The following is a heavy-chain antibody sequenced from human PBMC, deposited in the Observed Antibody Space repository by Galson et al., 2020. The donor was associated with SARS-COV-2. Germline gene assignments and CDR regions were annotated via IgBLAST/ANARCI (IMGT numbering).Heavy chain of an antibody. CDR3: ARLTYFDFSSGHSSRALDI. Sequence: ASVMVYCKASGYSFITYGFSWVRQAPGQGLEWMGWISAYNGNTNYAQKLQGRVTMTTETSTSTAYMELRNLRSDDTAVYYCARLTYFDFSSGHSSRALDIWGQGTMVTVSS. CDR2: ISAYNGNT. CDR1: GYSFITYG. V-gene: IGHV1-18*01. D-gene: IGHD3-3*01. J-gene: IGHJ3*02.